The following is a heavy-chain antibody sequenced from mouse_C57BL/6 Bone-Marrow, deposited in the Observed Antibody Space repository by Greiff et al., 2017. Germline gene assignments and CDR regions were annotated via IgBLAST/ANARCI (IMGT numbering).Heavy chain of an antibody. CDR2: VHPSDSDT. Sequence: VQLQQSGAELVKPGASVKVSCKASGYTFTSYCMHWVKQRPGQGLEWIGRVHPSDSDTNYNQKFKGRATLTVDKSSSTAYMQLSSLTSEDSTVYCCAIEGITTVVATGFWGQGTSLTVSS. CDR1: GYTFTSYC. D-gene: IGHD1-1*01. V-gene: IGHV1-74*01. J-gene: IGHJ2*03. CDR3: AIEGITTVVATGF.